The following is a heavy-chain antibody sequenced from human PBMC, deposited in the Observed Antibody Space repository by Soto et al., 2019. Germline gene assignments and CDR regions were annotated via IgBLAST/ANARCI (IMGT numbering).Heavy chain of an antibody. J-gene: IGHJ4*02. CDR1: GFTFDTYS. CDR3: ARDQSRYSGYPFDY. D-gene: IGHD6-25*01. Sequence: EVQLVESGGGLVQPGGSLRLSCAASGFTFDTYSMNWVRQAPGKGLEWVSYISSTGSTTYYADSVKGRFTISRDNAKNSLYLQMSSLRAEDTAFYYCARDQSRYSGYPFDYWGQGKMVTVSS. CDR2: ISSTGSTT. V-gene: IGHV3-48*01.